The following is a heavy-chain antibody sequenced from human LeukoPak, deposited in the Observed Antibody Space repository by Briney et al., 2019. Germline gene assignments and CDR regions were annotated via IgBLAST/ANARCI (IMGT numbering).Heavy chain of an antibody. D-gene: IGHD4-23*01. J-gene: IGHJ3*02. Sequence: ETLSLTCTVSGGSISSYYWSWIRQPPGKGLEWIGYIYYSGSTNYNPSLKSRVTISVDTSKNQFSLKLSSVTAADTAVYYCARHGDQAVVMGPGAFDIWGQGTMVTVSS. CDR1: GGSISSYY. CDR3: ARHGDQAVVMGPGAFDI. V-gene: IGHV4-59*08. CDR2: IYYSGST.